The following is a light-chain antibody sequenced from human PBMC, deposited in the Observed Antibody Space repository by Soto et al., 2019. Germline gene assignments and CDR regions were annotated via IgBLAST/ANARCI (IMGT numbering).Light chain of an antibody. CDR2: DSS. Sequence: EIELTQSPATLSLSPGETATLSCRASQNVDKFLAWYQQRPGQPPRLLIFDSSNRATGVPVRFSGSGSGTVFPLTIGSLEPEDSAVCYCQQRKNWPPITFGQGTRLEIK. CDR3: QQRKNWPPIT. CDR1: QNVDKF. J-gene: IGKJ5*01. V-gene: IGKV3-11*01.